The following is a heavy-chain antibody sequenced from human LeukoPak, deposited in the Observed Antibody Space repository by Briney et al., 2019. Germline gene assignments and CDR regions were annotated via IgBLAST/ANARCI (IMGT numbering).Heavy chain of an antibody. V-gene: IGHV4-30-4*07. D-gene: IGHD3-10*01. J-gene: IGHJ4*02. Sequence: SETLSLTCAVSGGSISSGGYSWSWIRQPPGKGVEWIGYIYYSGSTYYNPSLKSRVTISVDTSKNQFSLKLSSVTAADTAVYYCAREDLLVRGLIDYWGQGTLVTVSS. CDR3: AREDLLVRGLIDY. CDR2: IYYSGST. CDR1: GGSISSGGYS.